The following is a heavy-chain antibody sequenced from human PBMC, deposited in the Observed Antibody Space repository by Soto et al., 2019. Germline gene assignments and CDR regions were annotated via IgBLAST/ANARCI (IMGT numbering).Heavy chain of an antibody. V-gene: IGHV3-23*01. J-gene: IGHJ3*02. D-gene: IGHD3-3*01. Sequence: HPGGSLILSCAASGFTFSSYAMSWVRQAPGKGLEWVSAISGSGGSTYYADSVKGRFTISRDNSKNTLYLQMNSLRAEDTAVYYCAKDPVYYDFWSGYYDIWGQGTMVTVSS. CDR1: GFTFSSYA. CDR3: AKDPVYYDFWSGYYDI. CDR2: ISGSGGST.